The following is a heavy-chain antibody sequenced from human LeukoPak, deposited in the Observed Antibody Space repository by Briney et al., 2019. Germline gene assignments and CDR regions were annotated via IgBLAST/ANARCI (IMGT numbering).Heavy chain of an antibody. D-gene: IGHD3-16*01. CDR2: IYSGGST. V-gene: IGHV3-53*01. J-gene: IGHJ4*02. CDR1: GFTVSSNY. Sequence: PGGSLRLSCAASGFTVSSNYMSWVRQAPGKGLEWVSVIYSGGSTYYADSVKGRFTISRDNSKNTLYLQMNSLRAEDTAVYYCARVAGYTDYVWVDYWGQGTLVTVSS. CDR3: ARVAGYTDYVWVDY.